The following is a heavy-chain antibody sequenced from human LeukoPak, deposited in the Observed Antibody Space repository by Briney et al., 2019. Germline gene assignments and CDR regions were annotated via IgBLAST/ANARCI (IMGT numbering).Heavy chain of an antibody. Sequence: KPSETLSLACAVSGGSISGSNWWSWVRQPPGKGLEWIGEIYHSGSTNYNPSLKSRVTISVDTSKNQFSLKLSSVTAADTAVYYCARAPGYTYGYTWFDPWGQGTLVTVSS. CDR1: GGSISGSNW. CDR3: ARAPGYTYGYTWFDP. D-gene: IGHD5-18*01. CDR2: IYHSGST. J-gene: IGHJ5*02. V-gene: IGHV4-4*02.